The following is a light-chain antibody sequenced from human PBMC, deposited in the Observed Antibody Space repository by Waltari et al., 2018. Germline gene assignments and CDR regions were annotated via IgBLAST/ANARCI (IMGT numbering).Light chain of an antibody. V-gene: IGLV2-14*03. CDR3: SSYTTSSTVYV. J-gene: IGLJ1*01. CDR2: DVT. Sequence: QSALTQPASVSGSPGQSITISCPGPSSDVGTYDSVSWYQQHPGKAPKLMIYDVTKRPSGIANRFSGSKSGNTASLTISGLQAEDEADYYCSSYTTSSTVYVFGTGTKVTVL. CDR1: SSDVGTYDS.